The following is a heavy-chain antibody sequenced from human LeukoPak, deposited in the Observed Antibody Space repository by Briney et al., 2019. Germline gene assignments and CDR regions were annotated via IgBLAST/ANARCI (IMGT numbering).Heavy chain of an antibody. V-gene: IGHV4-34*01. D-gene: IGHD3-9*01. J-gene: IGHJ5*02. CDR3: ARGQWGRTIRWLDP. CDR1: GGSFSGYY. Sequence: ASETLSLTCAVYGGSFSGYYWSWIRQPPGKGLEWIGEINHSGSTNYNPSLKSRVTISVDTSKNQFSLKLSSVTAADTAVYYCARGQWGRTIRWLDPWGQGTLVTVSS. CDR2: INHSGST.